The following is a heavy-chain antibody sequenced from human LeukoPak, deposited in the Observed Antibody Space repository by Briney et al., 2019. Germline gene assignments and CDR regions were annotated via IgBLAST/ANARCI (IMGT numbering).Heavy chain of an antibody. CDR2: INPNSGGT. CDR3: ARDYDFWSGLYNWFDP. V-gene: IGHV1-2*02. Sequence: ASVKVSCKASGYTFTGYYMHWVRQAPGQGLEWVGWINPNSGGTNYAQKFQGRVTMTRDTSISTAYMELSRLRSDDTAVYYCARDYDFWSGLYNWFDPWGQGTLVTVSS. D-gene: IGHD3-3*01. CDR1: GYTFTGYY. J-gene: IGHJ5*02.